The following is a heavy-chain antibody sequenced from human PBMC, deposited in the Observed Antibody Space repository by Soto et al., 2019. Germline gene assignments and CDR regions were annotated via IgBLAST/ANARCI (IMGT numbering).Heavy chain of an antibody. J-gene: IGHJ6*02. V-gene: IGHV1-24*01. CDR1: GYTLTELS. CDR3: ASLLGYCSGGSGSRLGYYYGMDF. D-gene: IGHD2-15*01. Sequence: ASVKVSCKVSGYTLTELSMHWVRQAPGKGLEWMGGFDPEDGETIYAQKFQGRVTMTEDTSTDTAYMELSSLRSEDTAVYYCASLLGYCSGGSGSRLGYYYGMDFWGQGTTVTVSS. CDR2: FDPEDGET.